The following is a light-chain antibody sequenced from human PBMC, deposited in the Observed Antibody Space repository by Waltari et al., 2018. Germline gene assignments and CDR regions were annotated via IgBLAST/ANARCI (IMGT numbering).Light chain of an antibody. Sequence: CRARQSISKGFDLHHQEPGKAPTLLINKASTLESGGPARFSGSGSGTEYTLTNCSLQPDDFATDYCQQYNSYSLRTFGGGTKVEIK. CDR3: QQYNSYSLRT. CDR2: KAS. CDR1: QSISKG. V-gene: IGKV1-5*03. J-gene: IGKJ4*02.